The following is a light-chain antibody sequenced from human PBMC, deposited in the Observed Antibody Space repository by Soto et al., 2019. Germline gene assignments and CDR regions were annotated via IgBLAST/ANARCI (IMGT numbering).Light chain of an antibody. CDR2: DAS. J-gene: IGKJ1*01. Sequence: DIPMTQSPSTLSASVGDRVTITCRASQSISSWLAWYQQKPGKAPKLLIYDASSLESGVPSRFSGSGSRTEFTLTISSLQPDDFATYYCQQYNSYSFGQGTKVEIK. CDR3: QQYNSYS. V-gene: IGKV1-5*01. CDR1: QSISSW.